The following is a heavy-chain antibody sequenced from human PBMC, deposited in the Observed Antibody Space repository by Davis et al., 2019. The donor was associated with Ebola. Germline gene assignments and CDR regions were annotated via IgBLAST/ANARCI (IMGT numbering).Heavy chain of an antibody. J-gene: IGHJ4*02. CDR3: ARDLYSSSSRGYFDY. Sequence: PGGSLRLSCAASGFSFSSHVMRWVRQAPGKGLEWVSTISGTGDSTDYADSVKGRFTISRDNSKNTLYLQMNSLRAEDTAVYYCARDLYSSSSRGYFDYWGQGTLVTVSS. CDR2: ISGTGDST. CDR1: GFSFSSHV. D-gene: IGHD6-6*01. V-gene: IGHV3-23*01.